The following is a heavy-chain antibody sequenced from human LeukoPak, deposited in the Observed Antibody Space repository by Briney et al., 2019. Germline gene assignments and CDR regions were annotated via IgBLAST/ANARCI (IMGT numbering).Heavy chain of an antibody. CDR2: MNPNSGNT. CDR3: ARRPDAAYSSSSGYFQH. CDR1: GYTFTSYD. Sequence: ASVKVSCKASGYTFTSYDINWVRQATGQGLEWMGWMNPNSGNTGYAQKFQGRVTITRNTSISTAYMELSSLRSEDTAVYYCARRPDAAYSSSSGYFQHWGQGTLVTVSS. J-gene: IGHJ1*01. V-gene: IGHV1-8*03. D-gene: IGHD6-6*01.